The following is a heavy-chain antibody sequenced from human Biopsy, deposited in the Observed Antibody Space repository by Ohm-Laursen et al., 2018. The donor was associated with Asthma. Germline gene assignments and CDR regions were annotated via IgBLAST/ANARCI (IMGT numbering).Heavy chain of an antibody. CDR3: ARKAGSCISRTCYSLDF. Sequence: SSVKVSCKSLGGTFNTYVIGWVRQAPGQGLEWMGGINTVFGTTTYPQKFQDRVTITADDSTSTVYMELSSLRSEDTAVYYCARKAGSCISRTCYSLDFWGQGTLVTVPS. CDR1: GGTFNTYV. J-gene: IGHJ4*02. V-gene: IGHV1-69*01. CDR2: INTVFGTT. D-gene: IGHD2-2*01.